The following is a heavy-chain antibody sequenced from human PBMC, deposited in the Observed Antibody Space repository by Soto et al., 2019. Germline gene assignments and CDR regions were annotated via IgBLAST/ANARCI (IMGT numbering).Heavy chain of an antibody. J-gene: IGHJ6*02. CDR1: GYSFTSYW. CDR2: IYPGDSDT. V-gene: IGHV5-51*01. Sequence: GESLKISCKGSGYSFTSYWIGWARQMPGKGLEWMGIIYPGDSDTRYSPSFQGQVTISADKSISTAYLQWSSLKASDTAMYYCARGGNYEGYWYGMDVWGQGTTVTVSS. D-gene: IGHD1-7*01. CDR3: ARGGNYEGYWYGMDV.